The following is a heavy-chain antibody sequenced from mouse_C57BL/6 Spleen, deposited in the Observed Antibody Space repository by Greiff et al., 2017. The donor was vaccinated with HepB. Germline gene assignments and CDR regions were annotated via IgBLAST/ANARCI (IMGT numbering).Heavy chain of an antibody. D-gene: IGHD4-1*01. CDR2: IYPSDSET. CDR3: ARNWDWYFDV. Sequence: QVQLQQPGAELVRPGSSVKLSCKASGYTFTSYWMDWVKQRPGQGLEWIGNIYPSDSETHYNQKFKDKATLTVDKSSSTAYMQLSSLISEDSAVYYCARNWDWYFDVWGTGTTVTVSS. J-gene: IGHJ1*03. V-gene: IGHV1-61*01. CDR1: GYTFTSYW.